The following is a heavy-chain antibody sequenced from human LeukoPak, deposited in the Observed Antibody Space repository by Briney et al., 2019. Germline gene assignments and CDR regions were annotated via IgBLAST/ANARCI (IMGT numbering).Heavy chain of an antibody. D-gene: IGHD6-19*01. CDR2: INHSGSS. V-gene: IGHV4-34*01. Sequence: SETLSLTCAVYGGSFSGYYWSWIRQPPGKGLEWIGEINHSGSSNYNPSLKSRVTISVDTSKNQFSLKLSSVTAADTAVYYCALQTGYSSGWYNYWGQGTLVTVSS. CDR1: GGSFSGYY. J-gene: IGHJ4*02. CDR3: ALQTGYSSGWYNY.